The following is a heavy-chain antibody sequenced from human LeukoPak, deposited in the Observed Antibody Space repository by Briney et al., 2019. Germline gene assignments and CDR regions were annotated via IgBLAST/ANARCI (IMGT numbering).Heavy chain of an antibody. V-gene: IGHV3-11*01. D-gene: IGHD1-26*01. CDR2: INNVGNII. CDR3: AKDPTISELPDFDY. J-gene: IGHJ4*02. CDR1: GFTLTDNY. Sequence: GGSLRLSCAASGFTLTDNYMSWIRQAPGKGLEWVAYINNVGNIIYYADSVKGRFTISRDNSKNTLYLQMNSLRAEDTAVYYCAKDPTISELPDFDYWGQGTLVTVSS.